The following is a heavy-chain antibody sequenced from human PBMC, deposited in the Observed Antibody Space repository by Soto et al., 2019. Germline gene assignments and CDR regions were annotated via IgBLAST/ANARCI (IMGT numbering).Heavy chain of an antibody. CDR1: GGSFSGYY. CDR3: ARGVSSTPLITIDY. Sequence: SETLSLTCAVYGGSFSGYYWSWIRQPPGKGLEWIGEINHSGSTNYNPSLKSRVTIAVDTSKNQFSLKLSSVTAADTAVYYCARGVSSTPLITIDYWGQGTLVTVSS. J-gene: IGHJ4*02. D-gene: IGHD3-10*01. CDR2: INHSGST. V-gene: IGHV4-34*01.